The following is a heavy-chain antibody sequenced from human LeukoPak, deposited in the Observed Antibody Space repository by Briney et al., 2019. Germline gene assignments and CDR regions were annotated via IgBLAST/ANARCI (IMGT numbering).Heavy chain of an antibody. CDR3: TRASPAYSSSWYYGVY. V-gene: IGHV3-49*04. D-gene: IGHD6-13*01. J-gene: IGHJ4*02. CDR2: IRSKAYGGTT. CDR1: GFTFSNYA. Sequence: GGSLRLSCAASGFTFSNYAMSWVRQAPGKGLEWVGFIRSKAYGGTTEYAASVKGRFTISRDDSKSIAYLQMNSLKTEDAAVYYCTRASPAYSSSWYYGVYWGQGTLVTVSS.